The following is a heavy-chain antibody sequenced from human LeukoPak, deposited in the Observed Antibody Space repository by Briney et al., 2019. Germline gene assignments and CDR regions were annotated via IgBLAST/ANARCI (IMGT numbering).Heavy chain of an antibody. CDR3: ARHLTRYFWSGNDAFDI. CDR2: IYHSGST. D-gene: IGHD3-3*01. Sequence: SSETLSLTCAVSGYSISSGYYWGWIRQPPGKGLEWIGSIYHSGSTYYNPSLKSRVTISVDTSKNQFSLKLSSVTAADTAVYYCARHLTRYFWSGNDAFDIWGQGAMVTVSS. V-gene: IGHV4-38-2*01. CDR1: GYSISSGYY. J-gene: IGHJ3*02.